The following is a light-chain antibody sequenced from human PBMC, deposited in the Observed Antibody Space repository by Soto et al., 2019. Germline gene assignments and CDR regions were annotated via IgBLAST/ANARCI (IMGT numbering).Light chain of an antibody. J-gene: IGLJ1*01. CDR2: DVS. CDR1: SSDVGGYNY. Sequence: QSALTQPASVSGSPGQSITISCTGTSSDVGGYNYVSWYQQHPGKAPKVMIYDVSNRPSGVSIRFAGSKSGNTASLTISGLQAEDEDDYYCRSYTSSRTTHNLFGTGTQVTVL. V-gene: IGLV2-14*01. CDR3: RSYTSSRTTHNL.